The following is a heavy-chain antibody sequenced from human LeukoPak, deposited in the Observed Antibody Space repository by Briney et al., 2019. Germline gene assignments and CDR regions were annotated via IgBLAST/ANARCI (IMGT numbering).Heavy chain of an antibody. CDR3: ARAHYDFNFDY. CDR1: GFTFSNHW. V-gene: IGHV3-74*01. J-gene: IGHJ4*02. CDR2: IYSDGSGT. Sequence: GGSLRLSCAASGFTFSNHWMHWVRQAPGGGLVWVSRIYSDGSGTSYADSVKGRFTISRDNAKNTLHLQMNSLRPEDTAVYYCARAHYDFNFDYWGQGTLVTVSS. D-gene: IGHD3-3*01.